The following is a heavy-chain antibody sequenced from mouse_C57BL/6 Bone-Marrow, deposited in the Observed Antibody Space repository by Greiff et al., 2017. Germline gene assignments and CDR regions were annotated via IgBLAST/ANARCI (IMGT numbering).Heavy chain of an antibody. CDR3: ASGGGSSSFDV. J-gene: IGHJ2*01. D-gene: IGHD1-1*01. CDR1: GFTFSSYA. V-gene: IGHV5-4*01. Sequence: EVQGVESGGGLVKPGGSLKLSCAASGFTFSSYAMSWVRQTPDKRLEWVATISDGGSYTYYPDNVKGRFTISRDNAKNNLYLQMIHLRSEDTAMYSCASGGGSSSFDVWGQGTTLTVSS. CDR2: ISDGGSYT.